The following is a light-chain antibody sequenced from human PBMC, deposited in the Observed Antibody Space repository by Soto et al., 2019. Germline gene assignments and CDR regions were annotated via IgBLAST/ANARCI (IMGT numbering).Light chain of an antibody. V-gene: IGLV2-8*01. CDR1: STDVGGYNY. CDR2: EVS. CDR3: SSYAGNNIHYV. Sequence: QSALTQPPSASGSAGQSVTISCTETSTDVGGYNYVSWYQQHPGKAPKLMIYEVSKRPSGVPDRFSGSKSGNTASLTVSGLQAEDEADYYCSSYAGNNIHYVFGTGTKLTVL. J-gene: IGLJ1*01.